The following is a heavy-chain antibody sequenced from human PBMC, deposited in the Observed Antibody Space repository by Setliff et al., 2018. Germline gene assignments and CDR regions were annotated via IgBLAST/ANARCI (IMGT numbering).Heavy chain of an antibody. CDR2: IYYSGST. CDR3: VRGYSGYDYLKPFDY. Sequence: SETLSLTCTVSGGSISSSSYYWGWIRRPPGKGLEWIGSIYYSGSTYYNPSLMSRVTISVDTSKNQFSLKLSSVTAADTAVYYCVRGYSGYDYLKPFDYWGQGTLVTVSS. D-gene: IGHD5-12*01. J-gene: IGHJ4*02. V-gene: IGHV4-39*01. CDR1: GGSISSSSYY.